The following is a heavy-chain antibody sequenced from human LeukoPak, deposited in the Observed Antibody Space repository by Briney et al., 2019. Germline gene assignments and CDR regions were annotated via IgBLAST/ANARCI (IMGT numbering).Heavy chain of an antibody. J-gene: IGHJ5*02. V-gene: IGHV1-3*01. CDR3: ARLDRWYYGSGNWFDP. Sequence: KFQGRVTITRDTSASTAYMELSSLRSEDTAVYYCARLDRWYYGSGNWFDPWGQGTLVTVSS. D-gene: IGHD3-10*01.